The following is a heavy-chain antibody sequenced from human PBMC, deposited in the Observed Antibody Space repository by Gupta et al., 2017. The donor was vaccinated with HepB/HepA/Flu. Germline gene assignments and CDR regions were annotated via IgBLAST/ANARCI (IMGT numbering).Heavy chain of an antibody. V-gene: IGHV4-39*01. D-gene: IGHD2-15*01. CDR2: IYYSGST. CDR3: ASLPPMRWPHYFDY. J-gene: IGHJ4*01. Sequence: QLQLQESGPGLVKPSETLSLTCTVSGDSISSSNYYWGWIRQPPGKGLEWIGSIYYSGSTSYYNPSLKSRVTISVDTSKNQFSLKLSSVTAADTAMYYCASLPPMRWPHYFDYWGQGTLVTVSS. CDR1: GDSISSSNYY.